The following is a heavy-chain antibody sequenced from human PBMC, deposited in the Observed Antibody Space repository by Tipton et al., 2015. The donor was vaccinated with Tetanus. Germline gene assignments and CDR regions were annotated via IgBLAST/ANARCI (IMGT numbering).Heavy chain of an antibody. V-gene: IGHV4-30-2*06. CDR1: GGSINNGAYT. J-gene: IGHJ5*01. D-gene: IGHD3-10*01. CDR3: ARSHGSGGLLWFDS. Sequence: TLSLTCTVSGGSINNGAYTWSWIRQSPGKGLEWIGYIFHTGGTYYNPSLKSRVTISVDGPKNQFSLSLKSVTAADTAVYYCARSHGSGGLLWFDSWGQGTPVTVSS. CDR2: IFHTGGT.